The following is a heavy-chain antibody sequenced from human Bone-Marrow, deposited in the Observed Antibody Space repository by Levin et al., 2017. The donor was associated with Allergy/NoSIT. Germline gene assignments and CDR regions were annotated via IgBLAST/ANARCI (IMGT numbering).Heavy chain of an antibody. Sequence: GESLKISCAASGFTSAYFAMSWVRHTPEKGLEWVSSIMGSGSGTYYADSVRGRFTIFRDESRNTLYLQMNNLSADDTALYYCAKMEQQLVQGTFEHWGQGTLVTVSS. CDR2: IMGSGSGT. CDR1: GFTSAYFA. V-gene: IGHV3-23*01. J-gene: IGHJ1*01. D-gene: IGHD6-13*01. CDR3: AKMEQQLVQGTFEH.